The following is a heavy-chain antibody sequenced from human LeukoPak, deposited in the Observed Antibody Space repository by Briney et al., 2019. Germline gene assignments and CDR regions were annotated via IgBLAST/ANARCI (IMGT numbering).Heavy chain of an antibody. J-gene: IGHJ1*01. CDR2: IIPILGIA. V-gene: IGHV1-69*04. Sequence: GASVKVSCKASGGTFSSYAISWVRQAPGQGLEWMGRIIPILGIANYAQKFQGRVTITADKSTSTAYMELSSLRSEDTAVYYCASPGAGIYSGQHFQHWGQGTLVTVSS. D-gene: IGHD6-13*01. CDR1: GGTFSSYA. CDR3: ASPGAGIYSGQHFQH.